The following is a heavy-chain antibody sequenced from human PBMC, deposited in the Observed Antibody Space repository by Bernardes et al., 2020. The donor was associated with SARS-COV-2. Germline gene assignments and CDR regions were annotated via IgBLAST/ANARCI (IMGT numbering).Heavy chain of an antibody. CDR2: LNPHSGGA. CDR3: ARDVAVSSTDVWLDP. Sequence: ASAKVSCKASGYIFSDYYLQWVRQVPGQGLEWMGWLNPHSGGATYAQKFQGRVTMTWDTSMSTAHMDLSRLTSDDTAVYYCARDVAVSSTDVWLDPWGQGTLVTVSS. V-gene: IGHV1-2*02. J-gene: IGHJ5*02. CDR1: GYIFSDYY. D-gene: IGHD6-19*01.